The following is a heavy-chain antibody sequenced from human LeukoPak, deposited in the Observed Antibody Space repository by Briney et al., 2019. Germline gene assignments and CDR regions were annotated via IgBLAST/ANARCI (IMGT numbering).Heavy chain of an antibody. Sequence: GASVTVSCTASGYTFTSYDIHWVRQAPGQGLEWMGWMNPNSGNTNYAQTFQGRVTITRDTSISTAYMELSRLRSDDTALYYCSRGASCIIRSCPCFLDVWGKGTTVTVSS. CDR3: SRGASCIIRSCPCFLDV. CDR1: GYTFTSYD. J-gene: IGHJ6*04. CDR2: MNPNSGNT. D-gene: IGHD1-14*01. V-gene: IGHV1-8*03.